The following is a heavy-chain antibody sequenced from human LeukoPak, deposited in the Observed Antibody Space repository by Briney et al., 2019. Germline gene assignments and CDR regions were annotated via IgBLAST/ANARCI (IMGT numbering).Heavy chain of an antibody. CDR3: ARGGRIRRGMDV. CDR2: INHSGST. J-gene: IGHJ6*04. CDR1: GGSFSGYY. D-gene: IGHD2-15*01. V-gene: IGHV4-34*01. Sequence: SETLSLTCAVYGGSFSGYYWNWIRQPPGKGLEWIGEINHSGSTNYNPSLKSRVTISVDTSKNQFSLKLSSVTAADTAVYYCARGGRIRRGMDVWGKGTTVTVSS.